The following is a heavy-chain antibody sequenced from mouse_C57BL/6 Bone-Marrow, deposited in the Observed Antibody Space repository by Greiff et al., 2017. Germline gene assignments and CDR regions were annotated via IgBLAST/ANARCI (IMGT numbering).Heavy chain of an antibody. CDR1: GYTFTSYW. D-gene: IGHD2-3*01. V-gene: IGHV1-74*01. J-gene: IGHJ3*01. CDR3: AIGGDGYYVVPFAY. Sequence: VQLQQPGAELVKPGASVKVSCKASGYTFTSYWMHWVKQRPGQGLEWIGRIHPSGSDTNYNQKFKGKATLTVDKYSSTAYMQLSSQTSEDSAVYYCAIGGDGYYVVPFAYWGQGTLVTVSA. CDR2: IHPSGSDT.